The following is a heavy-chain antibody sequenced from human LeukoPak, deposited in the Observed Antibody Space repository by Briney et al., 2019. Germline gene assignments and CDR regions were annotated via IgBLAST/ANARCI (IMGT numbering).Heavy chain of an antibody. V-gene: IGHV1-18*01. CDR3: ARDSARDGFDP. D-gene: IGHD5-24*01. Sequence: GASVKVSCKASSYTFTSYGISWVRQAPGQGLKWMGWIIAYNGNTNNAQKPQGRVTMTTDTPTSTAYMELRSLRSDDTAVYYCARDSARDGFDPWGQGTLVTVSS. J-gene: IGHJ5*02. CDR1: SYTFTSYG. CDR2: IIAYNGNT.